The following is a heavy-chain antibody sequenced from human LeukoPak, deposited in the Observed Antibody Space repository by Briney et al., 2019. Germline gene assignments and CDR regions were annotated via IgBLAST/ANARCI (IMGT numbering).Heavy chain of an antibody. V-gene: IGHV3-74*01. D-gene: IGHD6-13*01. CDR3: VKAIVAAGYDY. J-gene: IGHJ4*02. CDR2: INSDGSAT. Sequence: GSLRLSCAASGLTFSSYWMHWVRQAPGKGLVWVSRINSDGSATFYADSVKGRFTISRDNAKNTLYLQMNSLRAEDTAVYYCVKAIVAAGYDYWGQGTLVTVFS. CDR1: GLTFSSYW.